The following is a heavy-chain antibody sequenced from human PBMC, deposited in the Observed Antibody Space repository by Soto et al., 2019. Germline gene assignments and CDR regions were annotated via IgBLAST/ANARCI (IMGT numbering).Heavy chain of an antibody. CDR2: INPSGDGT. CDR3: ARPQIGGSYWGGFGMDV. V-gene: IGHV1-46*01. CDR1: GYIFSSYS. Sequence: QVQLVQSGAEVKKPGASVKISCKASGYIFSSYSLHWVRQAPGQGLEWMGIINPSGDGTTYAQKFQGRVTMARDTSTNTVYMELGSMKAEDTAVYYCARPQIGGSYWGGFGMDVWGQGTTVTVSS. J-gene: IGHJ6*02. D-gene: IGHD1-26*01.